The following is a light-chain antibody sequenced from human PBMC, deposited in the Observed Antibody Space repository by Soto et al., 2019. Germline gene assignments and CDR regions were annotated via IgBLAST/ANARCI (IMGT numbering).Light chain of an antibody. J-gene: IGKJ4*01. CDR2: AAS. CDR1: QGISNY. CDR3: QKYTTVPA. V-gene: IGKV1-27*01. Sequence: DIQMTQSPSSLSASVGDRVTITCRASQGISNYLAWYQQIPGKVPKLLISAASTLQSGVPSRFSGSGSGTDFTLTISSLPPEDVATYYCQKYTTVPAFGGGTKVEIK.